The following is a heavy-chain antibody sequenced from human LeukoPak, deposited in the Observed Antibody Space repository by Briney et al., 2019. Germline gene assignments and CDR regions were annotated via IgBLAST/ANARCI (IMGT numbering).Heavy chain of an antibody. V-gene: IGHV3-23*01. CDR3: AKAGVRYYGSGSFNFDY. CDR1: GFTFSSYA. J-gene: IGHJ4*02. CDR2: ISGSGGST. Sequence: GGSLRLSCAASGFTFSSYAMSWVRQAPGKGLEWVSAISGSGGSTYYADSVKGRFTISRDNFKNTLYLQMNSLRAEDTAVYYCAKAGVRYYGSGSFNFDYWGQGTLVTVSS. D-gene: IGHD3-10*01.